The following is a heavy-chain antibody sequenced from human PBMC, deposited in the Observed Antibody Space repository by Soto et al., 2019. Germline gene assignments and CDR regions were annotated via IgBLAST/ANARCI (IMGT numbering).Heavy chain of an antibody. CDR1: GGSFSGYY. V-gene: IGHV4-34*01. CDR3: ARYRRTMIVVGDWFDP. J-gene: IGHJ5*02. Sequence: SETLSLTCAVYGGSFSGYYWSWIRQPPGKGLEWIGEINHSGSTNYNPSLKSRVTISVDTSKNQFSLKLSSVTAADTAVYYCARYRRTMIVVGDWFDPWGQGTLVTAPQ. D-gene: IGHD3-22*01. CDR2: INHSGST.